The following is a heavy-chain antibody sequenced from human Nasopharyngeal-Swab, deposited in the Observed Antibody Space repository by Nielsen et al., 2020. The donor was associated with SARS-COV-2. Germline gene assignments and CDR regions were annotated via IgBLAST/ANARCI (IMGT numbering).Heavy chain of an antibody. CDR2: ISSNGGST. CDR1: GFTFSSYA. CDR3: ARDPYSYGYIGYFDY. V-gene: IGHV3-64*01. J-gene: IGHJ4*02. Sequence: GGSLRLSCAASGFTFSSYAMHWVRQAPGKGLEYVSAISSNGGSTYYANSVKGRFTISRDNSKNTLYLQMGSLRAEDMAVYYCARDPYSYGYIGYFDYWGQGTLVTVSS. D-gene: IGHD5-18*01.